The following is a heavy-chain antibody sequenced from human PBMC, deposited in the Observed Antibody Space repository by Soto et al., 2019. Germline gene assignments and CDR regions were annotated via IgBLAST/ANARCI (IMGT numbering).Heavy chain of an antibody. CDR1: GNTFTIPY. CDR2: INPTTGGT. V-gene: IGHV1-46*01. CDR3: ARGHGASCLDI. Sequence: ASVKVSFKASGNTFTIPYIHWLRQAPGQGREWMGVINPTTGGTAYRQSFQGRVTMTSDTSTRTVYMELNSLTSDDTAVYYCARGHGASCLDIWGQGTTVTVSS. D-gene: IGHD2-8*01. J-gene: IGHJ6*02.